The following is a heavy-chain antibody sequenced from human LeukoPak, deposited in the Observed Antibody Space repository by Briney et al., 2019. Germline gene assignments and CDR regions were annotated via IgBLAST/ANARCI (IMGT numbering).Heavy chain of an antibody. CDR3: AREKQPRDAFDI. J-gene: IGHJ3*02. CDR2: IIPIFGTA. V-gene: IGHV1-69*13. Sequence: SVKVSCKASGGTFSSYAISWVRQAPGQGLEWMGGIIPIFGTANYAQKFQGRVTITADESTSTAYMELSSLRSEDTAVYYCAREKQPRDAFDIWGQGTMVTVSS. D-gene: IGHD5-18*01. CDR1: GGTFSSYA.